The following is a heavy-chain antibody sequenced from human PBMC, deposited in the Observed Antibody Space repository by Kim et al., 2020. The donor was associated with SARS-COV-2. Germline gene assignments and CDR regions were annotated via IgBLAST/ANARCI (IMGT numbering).Heavy chain of an antibody. CDR3: ARIDDYSSSWYFRDY. D-gene: IGHD6-13*01. CDR2: INHSGST. V-gene: IGHV4-34*01. Sequence: SQTLSLTCAVYGGSFSGYYWSWIRQPPGKGLEWIGEINHSGSTNYNPSLKSRVTISVDTSKNQFSLKLSSVTAADTAVYYCARIDDYSSSWYFRDYWGQGTLVTVSS. J-gene: IGHJ4*02. CDR1: GGSFSGYY.